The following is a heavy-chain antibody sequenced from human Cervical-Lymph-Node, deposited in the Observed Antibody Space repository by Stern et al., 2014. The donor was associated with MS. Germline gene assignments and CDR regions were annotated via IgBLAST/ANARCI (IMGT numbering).Heavy chain of an antibody. CDR3: ARLKGSLTRGTYFDF. J-gene: IGHJ4*02. V-gene: IGHV5-51*06. D-gene: IGHD4-17*01. CDR1: GYSFTKSW. CDR2: ISPGASAT. Sequence: EAQLVESGAEVEKPGDSLKISCKGSGYSFTKSWIGWVRQMPGKRLEWMGFISPGASATRYSPSFQRQGTLSSDKSINTAYLQLSSLKASDTAIYYCARLKGSLTRGTYFDFWGQGTLVSVSS.